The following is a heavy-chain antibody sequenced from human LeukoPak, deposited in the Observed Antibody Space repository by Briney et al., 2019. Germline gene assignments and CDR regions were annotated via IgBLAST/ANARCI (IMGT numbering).Heavy chain of an antibody. CDR3: TIAITMVRGALGPDY. CDR2: IKSKTDGGTT. CDR1: GFTFSNAW. Sequence: GGSLRLSCAASGFTFSNAWMSWVRQAPGKGLEWVGRIKSKTDGGTTDYAAPVKGRFTISRDDSKNTLYLQMNSLKTEDTAVYYCTIAITMVRGALGPDYWGQGTLVTVSS. J-gene: IGHJ4*02. D-gene: IGHD3-10*01. V-gene: IGHV3-15*01.